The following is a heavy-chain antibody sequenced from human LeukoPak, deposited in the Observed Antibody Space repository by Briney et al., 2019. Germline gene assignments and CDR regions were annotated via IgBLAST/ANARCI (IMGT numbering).Heavy chain of an antibody. CDR1: GGTFSSYA. Sequence: ASVKVSCKASGGTFSSYAISWVRQAPGQGLEWMGRIIPILGIANYAQKFQGRVTITADKSTSTAYMELSSLRSEDTAVYYCARDKPRPRYYYGSGSHYTTWGQGTLVTVSS. J-gene: IGHJ5*02. D-gene: IGHD3-10*01. CDR2: IIPILGIA. CDR3: ARDKPRPRYYYGSGSHYTT. V-gene: IGHV1-69*04.